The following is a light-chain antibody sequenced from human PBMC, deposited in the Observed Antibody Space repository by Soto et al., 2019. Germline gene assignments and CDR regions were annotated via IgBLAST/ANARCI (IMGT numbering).Light chain of an antibody. CDR1: QSVSSN. V-gene: IGKV3-15*01. Sequence: ETMMTQSPGTLSVSPGERATLSCRASQSVSSNLAWYQQKPGQAPRLLIYGASTRATGIPARFSGSGSGTEFTLIISSLQSEDFAVYYCQQYNDWPPITFGQGTRLEIK. CDR3: QQYNDWPPIT. J-gene: IGKJ5*01. CDR2: GAS.